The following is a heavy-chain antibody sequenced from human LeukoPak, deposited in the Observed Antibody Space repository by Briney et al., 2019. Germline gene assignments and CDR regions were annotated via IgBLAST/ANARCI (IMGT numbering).Heavy chain of an antibody. CDR2: IDIDGSNT. D-gene: IGHD6-13*01. V-gene: IGHV3-74*01. J-gene: IGHJ4*02. Sequence: PGGSLRLXCAASGFTFGDNWMHWVRQAPGKGLVWVSRIDIDGSNTNYADSVKGRFTISRDNAKNTLYLQMNSLRVEDTAVYYCTRGTIAAPGIDYWGQGTLVTVSS. CDR1: GFTFGDNW. CDR3: TRGTIAAPGIDY.